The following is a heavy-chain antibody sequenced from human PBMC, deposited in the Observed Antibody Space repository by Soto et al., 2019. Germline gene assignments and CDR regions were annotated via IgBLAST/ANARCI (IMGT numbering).Heavy chain of an antibody. CDR3: AKDILAWLTGYYFDY. D-gene: IGHD3-9*01. CDR1: GFTFSSYG. CDR2: ISYDGSNK. J-gene: IGHJ4*02. Sequence: QVQLVESGGGVVQPGRSLRLSCAASGFTFSSYGMHWVRQAPGKGLEWVAVISYDGSNKYYADSVKGRFTISRDNSKNTLYLQMNSLRAEDTAVYYCAKDILAWLTGYYFDYWGQGTLVTVSS. V-gene: IGHV3-30*18.